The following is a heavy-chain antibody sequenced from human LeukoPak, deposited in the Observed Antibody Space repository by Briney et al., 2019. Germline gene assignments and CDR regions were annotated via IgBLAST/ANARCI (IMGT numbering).Heavy chain of an antibody. V-gene: IGHV1-18*01. CDR1: GYTFTSYG. CDR2: SSAYNGNT. CDR3: ARNDWNDAYSYYYGMDV. Sequence: ASVKVSCTASGYTFTSYGISWVRQAPGQGLEWMGWSSAYNGNTNYAQKLQGRVTMTTDTSTSTAYMELSSLRSEDTAVYYCARNDWNDAYSYYYGMDVWGQGTTVTVSS. J-gene: IGHJ6*02. D-gene: IGHD1-1*01.